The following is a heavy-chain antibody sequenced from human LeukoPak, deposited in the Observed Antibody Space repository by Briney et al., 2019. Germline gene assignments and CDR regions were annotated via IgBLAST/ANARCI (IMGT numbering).Heavy chain of an antibody. CDR3: ARSEYSSSYHYYYYYMDV. J-gene: IGHJ6*03. V-gene: IGHV4-59*11. CDR1: GGSISSHY. CDR2: IYYSGST. D-gene: IGHD6-6*01. Sequence: SETLSLTCTVSGGSISSHYWSWIRQPPGKGLEWIGYIYYSGSTNYNPSLKSRVTISVDTSKNQFSLKLSSVTAADTAVYYCARSEYSSSYHYYYYYMDVWGKGTTVTVSS.